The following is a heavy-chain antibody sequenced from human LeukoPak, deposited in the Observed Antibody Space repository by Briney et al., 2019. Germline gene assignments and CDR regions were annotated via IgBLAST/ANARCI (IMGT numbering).Heavy chain of an antibody. Sequence: ASVKVSCKASGYTITNYGINWVRQAPGQGLEWMGWINTNTGNPTYAQDFTERHVFSLDTSVSTAYLQISTLKAEDTAVYYCARGGIEDGYSYDYWGQGTLATVSS. CDR3: ARGGIEDGYSYDY. D-gene: IGHD5-24*01. CDR2: INTNTGNP. V-gene: IGHV7-4-1*02. CDR1: GYTITNYG. J-gene: IGHJ4*02.